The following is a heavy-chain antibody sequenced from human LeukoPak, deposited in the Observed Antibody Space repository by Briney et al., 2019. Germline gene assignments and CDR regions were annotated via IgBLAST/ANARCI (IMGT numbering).Heavy chain of an antibody. J-gene: IGHJ5*02. CDR2: ISPYNGNT. CDR3: ARGGAYRSGGSCPYNWFDP. V-gene: IGHV1-18*01. Sequence: ASVKVSCQASGYTFTTYGITWVRQAPGQGLEWMGWISPYNGNTNYAQNFQGRVTMTTDTSTSTAYMELRSLRSDDTAVYYCARGGAYRSGGSCPYNWFDPWGQGTLVTVSS. D-gene: IGHD2-15*01. CDR1: GYTFTTYG.